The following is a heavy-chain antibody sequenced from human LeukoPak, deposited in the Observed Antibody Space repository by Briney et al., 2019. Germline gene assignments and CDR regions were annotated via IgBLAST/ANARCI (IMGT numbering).Heavy chain of an antibody. CDR2: ISGSGGST. D-gene: IGHD6-13*01. J-gene: IGHJ4*02. CDR3: AKVRIIAAAGTFDY. Sequence: GGSLRLSCAASGLTFSTYAMSWVRQAPGKGLEWVSAISGSGGSTYYADSVKGRFTISRDNSKTTLYLQMNSLRAEDTAVYYCAKVRIIAAAGTFDYWGQGTLVTVSS. CDR1: GLTFSTYA. V-gene: IGHV3-23*01.